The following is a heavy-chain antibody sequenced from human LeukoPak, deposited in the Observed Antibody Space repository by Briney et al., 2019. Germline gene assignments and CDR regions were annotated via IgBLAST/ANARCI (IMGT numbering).Heavy chain of an antibody. CDR3: ARGPAGYGSGSYYKKGFDY. CDR2: INHSGST. Sequence: SETLSLTCAVYGGSFSGYYWSWIRQPPGKGLEWIGEINHSGSTNYNPSLKSRVTISVDTSKNQFSLKLSSVTAADTAVYYCARGPAGYGSGSYYKKGFDYWGQGTLVTVPS. D-gene: IGHD3-10*01. V-gene: IGHV4-34*01. J-gene: IGHJ4*02. CDR1: GGSFSGYY.